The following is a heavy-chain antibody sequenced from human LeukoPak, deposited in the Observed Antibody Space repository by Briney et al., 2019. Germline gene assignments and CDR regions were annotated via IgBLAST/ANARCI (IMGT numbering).Heavy chain of an antibody. CDR1: GGSISSYY. Sequence: SETLSLTCTVSGGSISSYYWSWIRQPAGKGLEWIGRIYTSGSTNYNPSLKSRVTMSVDTSNNQLCLKLSAVTAADTAVYYCARSEYYYGSGSYFFDYWGQGTLVTVSS. D-gene: IGHD3-10*01. CDR2: IYTSGST. J-gene: IGHJ4*02. V-gene: IGHV4-4*07. CDR3: ARSEYYYGSGSYFFDY.